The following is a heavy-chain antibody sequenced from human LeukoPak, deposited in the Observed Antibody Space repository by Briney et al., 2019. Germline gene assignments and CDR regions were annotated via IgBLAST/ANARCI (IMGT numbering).Heavy chain of an antibody. V-gene: IGHV1-69*04. CDR2: INPIRGRA. CDR3: ARGACAGYYPGDWFDP. J-gene: IGHJ5*02. Sequence: SVKVSCKASGYTFTSYAISWVRQAPGQGLEWMGRINPIRGRANYAQKFQGRVTITADKSTSTAYMELSSLRSEDTAVYYCARGACAGYYPGDWFDPWGQGTLVTVSS. D-gene: IGHD3-9*01. CDR1: GYTFTSYA.